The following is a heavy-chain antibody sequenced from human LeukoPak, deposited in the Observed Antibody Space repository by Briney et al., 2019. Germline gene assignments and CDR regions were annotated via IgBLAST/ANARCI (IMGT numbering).Heavy chain of an antibody. CDR1: GGSISSSSYY. CDR2: INHSGST. J-gene: IGHJ4*02. Sequence: PSETLSLTCTVSGGSISSSSYYWSWIRQPPGKGLEWIGEINHSGSTNYNPSLKSRVTISVDTSKNQFSLKLSSVTAADTAVYYCARDRARYFDWEGFDYWGPGTLVTVSS. D-gene: IGHD3-9*01. CDR3: ARDRARYFDWEGFDY. V-gene: IGHV4-39*07.